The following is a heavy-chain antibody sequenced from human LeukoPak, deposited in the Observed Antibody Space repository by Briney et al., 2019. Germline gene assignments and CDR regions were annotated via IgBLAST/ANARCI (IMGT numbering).Heavy chain of an antibody. Sequence: PGGSLRLSCAASGFTFSTYWMNWVRQAPGKGLEWVANIKQDGSIQYYVDSVRGRFTISRDNAKNSLYLQMNGLRAEDTAVYYCAGDISSSGGLEYWGQGTLVTVSS. CDR2: IKQDGSIQ. J-gene: IGHJ4*02. CDR1: GFTFSTYW. V-gene: IGHV3-7*04. CDR3: AGDISSSGGLEY. D-gene: IGHD6-6*01.